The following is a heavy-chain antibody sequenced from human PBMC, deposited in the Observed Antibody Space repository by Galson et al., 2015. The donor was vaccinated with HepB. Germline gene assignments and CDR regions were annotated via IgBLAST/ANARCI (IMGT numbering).Heavy chain of an antibody. CDR2: IKNDGSEE. CDR3: ARGWDIELTATVDY. V-gene: IGHV3-7*03. CDR1: GFTYCNYW. J-gene: IGHJ4*02. Sequence: SLRLSCAVSGFTYCNYWMSWVRQAPGRGLEWVSNIKNDGSEEYYERAVRGRFFISRDNAQNSLYLQMSSLRAEDTAVYYCARGWDIELTATVDYWGQGALVTVSS. D-gene: IGHD2-15*01.